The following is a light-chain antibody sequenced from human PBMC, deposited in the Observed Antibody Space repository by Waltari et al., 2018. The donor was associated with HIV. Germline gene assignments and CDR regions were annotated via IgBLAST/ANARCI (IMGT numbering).Light chain of an antibody. J-gene: IGLJ2*01. CDR3: QGWDSSTPI. CDR1: KLGDNF. Sequence: SHELTQPPSVSVSPGQTAIITCSGDKLGDNFASWYQQRPGQSPVLVIYQDAKRPSGIPERFSGSNSGNTATLTISGTQPMDEGNYYCQGWDSSTPIFGGGTNLTVL. CDR2: QDA. V-gene: IGLV3-1*01.